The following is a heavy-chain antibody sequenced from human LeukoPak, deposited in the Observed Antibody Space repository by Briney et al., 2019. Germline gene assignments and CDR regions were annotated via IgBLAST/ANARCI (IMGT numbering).Heavy chain of an antibody. CDR2: ISYYPINN. D-gene: IGHD3-22*01. V-gene: IGHV3-30*18. CDR3: AKRPDRNDETD. Sequence: MXWXXXXPDKGLVCFPLISYYPINNSYPASVNRLFTISRDNSTNTLYLQMNSLRAEDTAVYYCAKRPDRNDETDWGQGTLVTVSS. J-gene: IGHJ4*02.